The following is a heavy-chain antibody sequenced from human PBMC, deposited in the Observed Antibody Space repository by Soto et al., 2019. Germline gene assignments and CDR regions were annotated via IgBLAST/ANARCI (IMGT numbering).Heavy chain of an antibody. CDR2: IIPIFGTA. CDR3: ARGDYANAFDI. D-gene: IGHD4-17*01. V-gene: IGHV1-69*01. Sequence: QVQLVQSGAEVKKPGSSVKVSCTASGGTFSSYAISWVRQAPGQGLEWMGGIIPIFGTANYAQELQGRITITADESTSTAYMELSRLRSEATAVYYCARGDYANAFDIWGQGTMVTVSS. CDR1: GGTFSSYA. J-gene: IGHJ3*02.